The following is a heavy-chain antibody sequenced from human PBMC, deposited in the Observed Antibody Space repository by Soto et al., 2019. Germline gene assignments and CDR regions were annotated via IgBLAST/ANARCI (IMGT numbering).Heavy chain of an antibody. J-gene: IGHJ4*02. CDR3: ARATYCSGGSCYYFDY. D-gene: IGHD2-15*01. CDR1: GYTFTSYD. Sequence: EASVKVSCKASGYTFTSYDINWVRQATGQGLEWMGWMNPNSGNTGYAQKFQGRVTMTRNTSIGTAYMELSSLRSEDTAVYYCARATYCSGGSCYYFDYWGQGTLVTVSS. V-gene: IGHV1-8*01. CDR2: MNPNSGNT.